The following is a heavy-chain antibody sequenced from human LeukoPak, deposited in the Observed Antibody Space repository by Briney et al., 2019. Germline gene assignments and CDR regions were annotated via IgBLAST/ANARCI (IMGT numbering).Heavy chain of an antibody. Sequence: PSETLSLTCTVSGGSISRYYWSWIRQPPGKGLEWIGYIYYSGSTNYNPSLKSRVTISVDTSKNQFSLKLSSVTAADTAVYYCAGGGGDYDILTGFDYWGQGTLVTVSS. V-gene: IGHV4-59*01. D-gene: IGHD3-9*01. CDR3: AGGGGDYDILTGFDY. CDR2: IYYSGST. CDR1: GGSISRYY. J-gene: IGHJ4*02.